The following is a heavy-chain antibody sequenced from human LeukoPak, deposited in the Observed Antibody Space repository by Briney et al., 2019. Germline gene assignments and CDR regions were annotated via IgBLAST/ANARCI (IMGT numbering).Heavy chain of an antibody. CDR1: GYTFTDYY. J-gene: IGHJ5*02. CDR3: ARVPLGWVNLWFDP. V-gene: IGHV1-2*06. CDR2: INPNSGGT. D-gene: IGHD3-16*01. Sequence: ASVKVSCKTSGYTFTDYYIHWVRQAPGQGLEWMGRINPNSGGTNYAQKLQGRVTMTRDTSISTAYMELSRLTSDDTAVYYCARVPLGWVNLWFDPWGQGTLVTVSS.